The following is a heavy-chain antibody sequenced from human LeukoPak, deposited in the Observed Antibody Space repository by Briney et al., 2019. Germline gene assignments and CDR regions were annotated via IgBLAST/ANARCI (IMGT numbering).Heavy chain of an antibody. CDR2: IYHSGST. CDR1: GYSISSGYY. Sequence: SETLSLTCTVSGYSISSGYYWGWIRQPPGKGLEWIGSIYHSGSTYYNPSLKSRVTISVDTSKNQFSLKLSSVTAADTAVYYCARHLGARRRSHDYYGSGSYYNDAFDIWGQGTMVTVSS. V-gene: IGHV4-38-2*02. J-gene: IGHJ3*02. CDR3: ARHLGARRRSHDYYGSGSYYNDAFDI. D-gene: IGHD3-10*01.